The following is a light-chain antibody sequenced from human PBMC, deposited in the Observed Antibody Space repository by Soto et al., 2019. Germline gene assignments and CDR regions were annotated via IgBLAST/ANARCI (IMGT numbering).Light chain of an antibody. J-gene: IGKJ5*01. V-gene: IGKV1-33*01. CDR3: QQYDDLPIT. CDR2: DAS. CDR1: QDISNY. Sequence: DIQMTQSPSFLSASVGDRVTITCRASQDISNYLNWYQQKPGKAPKLLIYDASSLETGVPSRFSGSGSGTDFTFTITSLQPGDIATYYCQQYDDLPITFGQGTRLEMK.